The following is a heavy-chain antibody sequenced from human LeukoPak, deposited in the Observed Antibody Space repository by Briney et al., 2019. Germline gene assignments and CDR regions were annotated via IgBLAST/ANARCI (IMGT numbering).Heavy chain of an antibody. CDR3: ARLSPWGYDFWSGYYNNWFDP. CDR1: GGSISSSNW. V-gene: IGHV4-4*02. J-gene: IGHJ5*02. CDR2: IYHSGST. D-gene: IGHD3-3*01. Sequence: SETLSLTCAVSGGSISSSNWWSWVRQPPGKGLEWIGEIYHSGSTNYNPSLKSRVTISVDKSKNQFSLKLSSVTAADTAVYYCARLSPWGYDFWSGYYNNWFDPWGQGTLVTVSS.